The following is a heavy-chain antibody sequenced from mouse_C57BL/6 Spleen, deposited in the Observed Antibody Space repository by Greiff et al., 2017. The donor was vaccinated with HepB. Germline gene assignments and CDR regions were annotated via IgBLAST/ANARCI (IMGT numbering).Heavy chain of an antibody. CDR1: GYAFSGSW. J-gene: IGHJ3*01. CDR3: ARSQYYGSSYDAY. D-gene: IGHD1-1*01. V-gene: IGHV1-82*01. CDR2: ICPGDGDT. Sequence: QVQLKQSGPELVKPGASVKISCKASGYAFSGSWMNWVQQSPGKGLEWIGRICPGDGDTNYDGKFKGKATLTADKSSNTAYMQLSSLTSEDSAIYFCARSQYYGSSYDAYWGQGTPVTVSS.